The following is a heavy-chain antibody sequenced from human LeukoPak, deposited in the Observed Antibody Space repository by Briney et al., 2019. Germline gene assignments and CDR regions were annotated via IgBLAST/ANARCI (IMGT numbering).Heavy chain of an antibody. Sequence: GGSLRLSCAASGFTFSSHTMNWVRQAPGKGLEWVSCISSNVNKMYYAESVRGRFTVSRDNAGNSLSLQMDSLRAGDTAVYYCTRELLSLHQGLDSWGQGTLVTVS. J-gene: IGHJ5*01. CDR1: GFTFSSHT. D-gene: IGHD2/OR15-2a*01. V-gene: IGHV3-21*01. CDR3: TRELLSLHQGLDS. CDR2: ISSNVNKM.